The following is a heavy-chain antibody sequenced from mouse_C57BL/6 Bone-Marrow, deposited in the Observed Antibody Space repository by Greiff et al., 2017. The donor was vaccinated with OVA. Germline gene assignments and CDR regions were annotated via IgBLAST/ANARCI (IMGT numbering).Heavy chain of an antibody. V-gene: IGHV1-64*01. CDR3: ARADLYDGYAWFAY. D-gene: IGHD2-2*01. J-gene: IGHJ3*01. CDR2: IHPNSGST. Sequence: QVQLQPPGAELVKPGASVKLSCKASGYTFTSYCMHWVKQRPGQGLEWIGMIHPNSGSTNYNEKFKSKATLTVDKSSSTAYMQLSSLTSEDSAVYYCARADLYDGYAWFAYWGQGTLVTVSA. CDR1: GYTFTSYC.